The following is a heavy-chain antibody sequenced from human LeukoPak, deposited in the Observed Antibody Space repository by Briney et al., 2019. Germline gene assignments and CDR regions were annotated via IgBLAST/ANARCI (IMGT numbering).Heavy chain of an antibody. CDR3: ASLGPPIQVRFLEWLPPHDAFDI. V-gene: IGHV1-2*02. CDR2: INPNSGGT. J-gene: IGHJ3*02. D-gene: IGHD3-3*01. Sequence: GASVKVSCKASGYTFTGYYMHWVRQAPGQGLEWMGWINPNSGGTNYAQKFQGRVTMTRDTSISTAYMELSRLRSDDTAVYYCASLGPPIQVRFLEWLPPHDAFDIWGQGTMVTVSS. CDR1: GYTFTGYY.